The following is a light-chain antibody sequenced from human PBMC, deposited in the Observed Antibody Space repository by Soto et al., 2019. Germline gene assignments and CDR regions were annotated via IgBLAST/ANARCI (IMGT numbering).Light chain of an antibody. CDR1: SSDVGGYNY. CDR2: EVS. J-gene: IGLJ1*01. V-gene: IGLV2-14*01. Sequence: QSALTQPASVSGSRGQSITISCTGTSSDVGGYNYVSWYQQHPGKAPKLMIYEVSNRPSGVSNRFSDSKSGNTASLTISGLQAEDEADYFCNSYGSTSTRYVFGTGTKLTVL. CDR3: NSYGSTSTRYV.